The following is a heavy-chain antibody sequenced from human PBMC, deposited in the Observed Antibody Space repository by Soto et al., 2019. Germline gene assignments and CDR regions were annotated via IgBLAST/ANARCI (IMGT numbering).Heavy chain of an antibody. Sequence: QVQLVQSGAEVKKPGSSVKVSCKASGGTFSSYAISWVRQAPGQGLEWMGGIIPISDTTNYAQKFQGRVTITADESTSTAYMELSRLRSEATAVYYWARSQGSSTSLEIYYYYYSGMDVWGQGTTVTVSS. J-gene: IGHJ6*02. CDR1: GGTFSSYA. V-gene: IGHV1-69*01. D-gene: IGHD2-2*01. CDR2: IIPISDTT. CDR3: ARSQGSSTSLEIYYYYYSGMDV.